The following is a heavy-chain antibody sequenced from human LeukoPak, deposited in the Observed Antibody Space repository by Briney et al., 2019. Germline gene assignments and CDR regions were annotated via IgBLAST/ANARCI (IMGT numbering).Heavy chain of an antibody. CDR3: AATVTYGHLDYYYGMDV. D-gene: IGHD4-17*01. CDR2: IIPIFGTA. Sequence: GASVKVSRKASGYTFTSYYMHWVRQAPGQGLEWLGGIIPIFGTANYAQKFQGRVTITADESTSTAYMELGSLRSEDTAVYYCAATVTYGHLDYYYGMDVWGQGTTVTVSS. J-gene: IGHJ6*02. V-gene: IGHV1-69*13. CDR1: GYTFTSYY.